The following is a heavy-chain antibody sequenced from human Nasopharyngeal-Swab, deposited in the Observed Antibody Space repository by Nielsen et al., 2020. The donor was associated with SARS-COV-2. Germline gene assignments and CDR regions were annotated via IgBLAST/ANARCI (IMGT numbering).Heavy chain of an antibody. Sequence: ASVKVSCKASGYTFTSFAMHWVRQAPGQRLEWMGWINGGNGNTKYSQKFQGRVTMTEDTSTDTAYMELSSLRSEDTAVYYCATLAYDFWSGQTLLRGWFDPWGQGTLVTVSS. D-gene: IGHD3-3*01. CDR2: INGGNGNT. CDR1: GYTFTSFA. V-gene: IGHV1-3*01. CDR3: ATLAYDFWSGQTLLRGWFDP. J-gene: IGHJ5*02.